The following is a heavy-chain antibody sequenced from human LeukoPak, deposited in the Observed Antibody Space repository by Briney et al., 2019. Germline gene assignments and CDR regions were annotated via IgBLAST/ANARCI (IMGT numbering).Heavy chain of an antibody. Sequence: ASVKVSCKASGYTFTGYYMHWVRQAPGQGLEWMGWINPNSGGTNYAQKFQGRVTMTRDTSISTAYMELSRLRSDDTAVYYCARFRGRWLQSRAFDIWGQGTMVTVSS. J-gene: IGHJ3*02. V-gene: IGHV1-2*02. D-gene: IGHD5-24*01. CDR3: ARFRGRWLQSRAFDI. CDR1: GYTFTGYY. CDR2: INPNSGGT.